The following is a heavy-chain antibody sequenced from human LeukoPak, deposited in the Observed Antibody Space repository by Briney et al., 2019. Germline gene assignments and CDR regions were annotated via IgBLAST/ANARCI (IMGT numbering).Heavy chain of an antibody. CDR2: IRSKAYGGTT. J-gene: IGHJ4*02. CDR3: TRDSRYSGSYYTPYYFDY. CDR1: GFTFGDYA. Sequence: GGSLRLSCTASGFTFGDYAMSWFRQAPGKGREGVGFIRSKAYGGTTEYAASVKGRFTISRDDSKSIGYLQMNSLKTEDTAVYYCTRDSRYSGSYYTPYYFDYWGQGTLVTVSS. V-gene: IGHV3-49*03. D-gene: IGHD1-26*01.